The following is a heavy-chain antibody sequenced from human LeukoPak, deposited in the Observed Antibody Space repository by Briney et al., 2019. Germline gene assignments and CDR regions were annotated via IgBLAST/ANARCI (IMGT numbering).Heavy chain of an antibody. CDR1: GFTFSSYS. D-gene: IGHD5-12*01. Sequence: PGGSLRLSCAASGFTFSSYSMNWVRQAPGKGLEWVSSISSSSSYIYYADSVKGRFTISRDNAKNSLYLQMNSLRAEDTAVYYCARVPDGYYNWFDPWGQGTLVTVSS. V-gene: IGHV3-21*01. CDR2: ISSSSSYI. J-gene: IGHJ5*02. CDR3: ARVPDGYYNWFDP.